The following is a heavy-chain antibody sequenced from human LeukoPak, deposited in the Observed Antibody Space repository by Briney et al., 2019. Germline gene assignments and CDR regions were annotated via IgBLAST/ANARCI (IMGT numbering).Heavy chain of an antibody. Sequence: SETLSLTCTVSGGSISSYYWSWIRQPPGKGLEWIGYIYYSGSTNYNPSLKSRVTISVDTSKNQFSLKLSSVTAADTAVYYCARIGEYYDILTGHSYYYYYYMDVWGKGTTVTVSS. CDR2: IYYSGST. CDR3: ARIGEYYDILTGHSYYYYYYMDV. J-gene: IGHJ6*03. CDR1: GGSISSYY. V-gene: IGHV4-59*01. D-gene: IGHD3-9*01.